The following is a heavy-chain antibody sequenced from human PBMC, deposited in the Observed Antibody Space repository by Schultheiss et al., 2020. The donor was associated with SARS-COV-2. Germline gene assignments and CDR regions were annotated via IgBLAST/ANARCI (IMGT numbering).Heavy chain of an antibody. CDR1: GFTFSNAW. V-gene: IGHV3-74*01. J-gene: IGHJ6*02. D-gene: IGHD6-19*01. CDR2: VNSDGSST. Sequence: GGSLRLSCAASGFTFSNAWMSWVRQAPGKGLEWVSRVNSDGSSTRYADSVKGRFTISRDNAKNTLYLQMNSLRAEDTAVYYCARGGEQWHYGMDVWGQGTTVTVSS. CDR3: ARGGEQWHYGMDV.